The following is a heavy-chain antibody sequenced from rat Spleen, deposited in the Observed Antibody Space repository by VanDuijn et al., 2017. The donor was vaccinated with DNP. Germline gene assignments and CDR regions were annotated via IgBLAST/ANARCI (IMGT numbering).Heavy chain of an antibody. J-gene: IGHJ2*01. V-gene: IGHV3-1*01. CDR2: ISYSGST. Sequence: EVQLQESGPGLVKPAQSLSLTCSVTGYSITSNYWAWIRKFPGNKMEWMGYISYSGSTSYNPSLKSRISIIRDTSKNHFFLHLNSVTTEDTATYYCARWTRYFDYWGQGVMVTVSS. CDR3: ARWTRYFDY. CDR1: GYSITSNY. D-gene: IGHD1-7*01.